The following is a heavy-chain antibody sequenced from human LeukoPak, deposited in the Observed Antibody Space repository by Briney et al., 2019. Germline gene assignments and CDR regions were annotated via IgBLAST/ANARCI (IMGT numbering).Heavy chain of an antibody. CDR2: IYHSGDT. CDR3: ASKPCSGGSCYVDAFHI. V-gene: IGHV4-59*08. J-gene: IGHJ3*02. D-gene: IGHD2-15*01. Sequence: SETLSLTCSVSGGSISTSYGSWIRQPPGRGLEWIGYIYHSGDTDYNPSLKSRVTLSVDTSKKQFSLKLTSVTAADTAVYYCASKPCSGGSCYVDAFHIWGQGTLVTVSS. CDR1: GGSISTSY.